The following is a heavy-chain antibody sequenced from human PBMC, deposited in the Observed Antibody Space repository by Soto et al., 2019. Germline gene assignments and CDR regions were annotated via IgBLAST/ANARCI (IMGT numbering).Heavy chain of an antibody. D-gene: IGHD3-22*01. CDR3: AKSNYYDSSGYSAYLDY. CDR1: GFSFSSFG. Sequence: PGGSLRLSCAASGFSFSSFGIHSVRRAPGEGLEWVAVISYDGNNKYYADSVKGRFTISRDNSQNTLYLQMNSLRAEDSAVYYCAKSNYYDSSGYSAYLDYWGQGT. CDR2: ISYDGNNK. V-gene: IGHV3-30*18. J-gene: IGHJ4*02.